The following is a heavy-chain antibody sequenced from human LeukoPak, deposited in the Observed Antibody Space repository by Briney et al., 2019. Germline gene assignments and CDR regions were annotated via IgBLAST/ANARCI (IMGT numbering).Heavy chain of an antibody. V-gene: IGHV1-2*02. Sequence: VASVKVSCKASGYTFTDYYVHWVRQAPGQGLEWMGWIKPNSGGTSYAQKFQGRVTMTRDTSINTAYMELSRLRSDDTAVYYCARDGRDSSGYYPDYWGQGTLVTVSS. CDR1: GYTFTDYY. J-gene: IGHJ4*02. D-gene: IGHD3-22*01. CDR3: ARDGRDSSGYYPDY. CDR2: IKPNSGGT.